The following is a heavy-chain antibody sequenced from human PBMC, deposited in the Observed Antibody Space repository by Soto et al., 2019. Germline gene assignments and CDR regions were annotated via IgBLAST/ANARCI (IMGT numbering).Heavy chain of an antibody. V-gene: IGHV1-46*01. CDR1: GYSFITSYH. D-gene: IGHD5-12*01. CDR2: INPTGSMT. J-gene: IGHJ3*02. CDR3: ARDTGYDHDAFDI. Sequence: QVQLVQSGAEVKKPETSVKVSCKASGYSFITSYHMHWVRQAPGQGLEWMGIINPTGSMTRYSQKFQGRLTMTRDTSTATDYMELSNLTSEDPAVYFCARDTGYDHDAFDIWGQETRVTVSS.